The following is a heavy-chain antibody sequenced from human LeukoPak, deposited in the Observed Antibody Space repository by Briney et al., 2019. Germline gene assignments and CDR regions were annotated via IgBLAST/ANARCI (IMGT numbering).Heavy chain of an antibody. CDR1: GFTFSGYW. CDR2: INAGGSNT. D-gene: IGHD3-22*01. CDR3: ARVRGYDTRDFDY. Sequence: GGSLRLSCAASGFTFSGYWMHWVREAPGKGLVWVSHINAGGSNTVYADSVKGRFTISRDNAKNTLYLQMNGLRAEDTAVYCARVRGYDTRDFDYWGQGALVTVSS. V-gene: IGHV3-74*03. J-gene: IGHJ4*02.